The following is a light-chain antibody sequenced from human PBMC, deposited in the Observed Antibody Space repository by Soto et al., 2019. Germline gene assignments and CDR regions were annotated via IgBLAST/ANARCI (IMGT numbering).Light chain of an antibody. CDR3: SSYAGSNILV. CDR1: SGDVGGYNY. Sequence: QSVLTQPPSASGSPGQSVTISCTGTSGDVGGYNYVSWYQQHPGKAPKLMIYEVSKRPSGVPDRFSGSKSGNMASLTVSGLQAEDEADYYCSSYAGSNILVFGGGTKVTVL. CDR2: EVS. J-gene: IGLJ1*01. V-gene: IGLV2-8*01.